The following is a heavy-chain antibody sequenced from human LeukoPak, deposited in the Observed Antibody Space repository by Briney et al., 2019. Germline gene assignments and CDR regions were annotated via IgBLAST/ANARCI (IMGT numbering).Heavy chain of an antibody. Sequence: PSETLSLTCTVSGGFISRYYWSWIRQPPGKGLEWIGYIYYSGSTNYNPSLKSRVTISVDTSKNQFSLKLSSVTAADTAVYYCARVVRERDYYMDVWGKGTTVTVSS. V-gene: IGHV4-59*01. J-gene: IGHJ6*03. CDR1: GGFISRYY. CDR3: ARVVRERDYYMDV. D-gene: IGHD3-10*01. CDR2: IYYSGST.